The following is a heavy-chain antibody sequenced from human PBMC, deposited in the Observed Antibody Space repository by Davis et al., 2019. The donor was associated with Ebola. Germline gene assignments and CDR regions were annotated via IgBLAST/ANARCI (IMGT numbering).Heavy chain of an antibody. V-gene: IGHV1-3*01. CDR2: INAGNGNM. J-gene: IGHJ4*02. CDR3: ARDTGIRYVSLGY. Sequence: AVSVKVSCKASGYTFTDFDMHWVRQAPGQGLEWMGWINAGNGNMRYSQKFQGRVTITRDTSASTVYMELSSLRSEDTAVYYCARDTGIRYVSLGYWGQGTLVIVSS. D-gene: IGHD3-9*01. CDR1: GYTFTDFD.